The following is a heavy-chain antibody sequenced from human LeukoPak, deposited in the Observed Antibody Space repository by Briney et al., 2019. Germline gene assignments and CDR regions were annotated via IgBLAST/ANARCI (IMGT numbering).Heavy chain of an antibody. D-gene: IGHD1-14*01. J-gene: IGHJ5*02. Sequence: SETLSLTCTVSGGSISSGGYYWTWIRQHPGKGLEWIGYIYYSGSTYYNPSLKSRVTISVDTSKNQFSLKLSSVTAADTAVYYCARVRYMDWFDPWGHGTLVTVSS. V-gene: IGHV4-31*03. CDR3: ARVRYMDWFDP. CDR2: IYYSGST. CDR1: GGSISSGGYY.